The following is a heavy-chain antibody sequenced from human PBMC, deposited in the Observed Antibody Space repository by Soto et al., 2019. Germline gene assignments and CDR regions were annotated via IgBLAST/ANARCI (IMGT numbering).Heavy chain of an antibody. CDR1: GFTFSDRY. V-gene: IGHV3-72*01. J-gene: IGHJ4*02. D-gene: IGHD5-12*01. CDR3: VRGYRGFDY. CDR2: SRNKANSYTT. Sequence: PGGSLRLSCEVSGFTFSDRYMDWVRQAPGRGLEWVGRSRNKANSYTTEYATSVKGRFTVSRDDSKNLFFLQMNSLKTEDTAVNYCVRGYRGFDYRGQGALVTVSS.